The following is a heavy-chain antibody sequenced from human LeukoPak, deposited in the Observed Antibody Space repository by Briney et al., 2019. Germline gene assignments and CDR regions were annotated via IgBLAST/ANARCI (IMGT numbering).Heavy chain of an antibody. CDR3: ARGPHDNWFDP. J-gene: IGHJ5*02. CDR2: IYYSGST. D-gene: IGHD3-16*01. V-gene: IGHV4-59*12. CDR1: GGSISSYY. Sequence: SETLSLTCTVSGGSISSYYRSWIRQPPGKGLEWIGYIYYSGSTNYNPSLKSRVTISVDTSKNQFSLKLSSVTAADTAVYYCARGPHDNWFDPWGQGTLVTVSS.